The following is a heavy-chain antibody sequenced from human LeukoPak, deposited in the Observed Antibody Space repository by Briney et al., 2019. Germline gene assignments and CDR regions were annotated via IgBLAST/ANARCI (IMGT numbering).Heavy chain of an antibody. J-gene: IGHJ4*02. Sequence: PSETLSLTCAVYGGSFSGYYWSWIRQPPGKGLEWIGEINHSGSTNYNPSLKSRVTISVDTSKNQFSLKLSSATAADTAVYYCARGFNRDYWGQGTLVTVSS. D-gene: IGHD1-14*01. CDR1: GGSFSGYY. CDR3: ARGFNRDY. V-gene: IGHV4-34*01. CDR2: INHSGST.